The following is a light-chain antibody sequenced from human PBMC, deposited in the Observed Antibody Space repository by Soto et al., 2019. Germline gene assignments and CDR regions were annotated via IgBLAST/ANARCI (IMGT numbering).Light chain of an antibody. CDR1: SSDVGAYDY. V-gene: IGLV2-14*01. Sequence: QSALTQPASVSGSPGQSITISCTGTSSDVGAYDYVSWYQQHPGKAPKYLIYEVSNRPSGSSDRFSGSKSGTTASLTISALQAEDDADYYCSSYTTTDPYVFGTGTKVTVL. J-gene: IGLJ1*01. CDR2: EVS. CDR3: SSYTTTDPYV.